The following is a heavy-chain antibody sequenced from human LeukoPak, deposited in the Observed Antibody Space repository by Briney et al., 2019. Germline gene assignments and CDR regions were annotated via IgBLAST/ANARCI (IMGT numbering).Heavy chain of an antibody. Sequence: SETLSLTCSVSGGSISDYYWSWIRQPPGKGLEWIGYIYRGGTINYNPSVKSRVTMSLDTSKNQVSLMLNSVTAADTAIYYCARHWLEAAKTYSYWFDPWGQGTLVTVSS. D-gene: IGHD6-13*01. CDR2: IYRGGTI. CDR1: GGSISDYY. J-gene: IGHJ5*02. V-gene: IGHV4-4*09. CDR3: ARHWLEAAKTYSYWFDP.